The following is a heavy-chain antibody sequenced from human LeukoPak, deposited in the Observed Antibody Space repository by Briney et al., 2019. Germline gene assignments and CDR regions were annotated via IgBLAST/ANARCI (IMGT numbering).Heavy chain of an antibody. CDR1: GFILSSFA. CDR2: ISRDSNTF. V-gene: IGHV3-48*01. CDR3: ARDKKGIDY. D-gene: IGHD3-10*01. J-gene: IGHJ4*02. Sequence: GGSLRLSCAASGFILSSFAMNWVRQAPGRGREWISYISRDSNTFSYAAAMKGRFTISRDNARNPRSVQVNSLRAEDTAVCYCARDKKGIDYWGQGALVTVSS.